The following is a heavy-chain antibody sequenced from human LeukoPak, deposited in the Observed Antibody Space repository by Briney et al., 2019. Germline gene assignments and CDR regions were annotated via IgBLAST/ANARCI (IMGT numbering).Heavy chain of an antibody. Sequence: SETLSLTCTVSGGSISSYYWSWIRQPPGKELEWIGYIDYSGSTTYNPSLKSRVTISVDTSKNQFSLRLSSVTAADTAVYFCARVGSSSWWWFDPWGQGTLVTVSS. J-gene: IGHJ5*02. V-gene: IGHV4-59*01. D-gene: IGHD6-13*01. CDR2: IDYSGST. CDR3: ARVGSSSWWWFDP. CDR1: GGSISSYY.